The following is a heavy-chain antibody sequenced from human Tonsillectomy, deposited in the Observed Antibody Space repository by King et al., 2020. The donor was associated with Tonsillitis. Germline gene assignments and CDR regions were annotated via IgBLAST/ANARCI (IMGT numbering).Heavy chain of an antibody. J-gene: IGHJ4*02. V-gene: IGHV3-30-3*01. CDR3: AKGEGPGGAADS. CDR1: GFTFGSYA. CDR2: ISYDGNNK. Sequence: QVQLVESGGGVVQPGKSLRLSCAASGFTFGSYAMHWVRQAPGKGLEWVAVISYDGNNKYYADSVKGRFTISRDNSKKTVYLQMNSLTPEDTAVYYCAKGEGPGGAADSWGQGTLVTVSS. D-gene: IGHD3-16*01.